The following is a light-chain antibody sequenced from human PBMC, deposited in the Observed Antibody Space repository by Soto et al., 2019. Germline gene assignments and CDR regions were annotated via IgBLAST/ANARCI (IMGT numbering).Light chain of an antibody. CDR2: GAS. CDR3: QQYNNWPPLT. V-gene: IGKV3-15*01. Sequence: DIMVTQSPCPLSVSPGARATLSCRASQSVSSDLAWYQQKPGQAPRLLIYGASTRATGIPARFSGSGSGTEFTLTISSLQSEDFAVYYCQQYNNWPPLTFGGGTKADIK. J-gene: IGKJ4*01. CDR1: QSVSSD.